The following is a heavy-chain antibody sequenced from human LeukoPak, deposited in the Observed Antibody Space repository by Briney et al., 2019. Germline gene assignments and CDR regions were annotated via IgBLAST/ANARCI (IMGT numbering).Heavy chain of an antibody. Sequence: GASLKISCKGSGSSFTSYWIGWVRQMPGKGLEWMGIIYPGGSDTRYSPSFQGQVTISADKSISTAYLQWSSLKASDTAMYYCARHPSRTAVPDYWGQGALVTVSS. V-gene: IGHV5-51*01. D-gene: IGHD1-1*01. J-gene: IGHJ4*02. CDR2: IYPGGSDT. CDR1: GSSFTSYW. CDR3: ARHPSRTAVPDY.